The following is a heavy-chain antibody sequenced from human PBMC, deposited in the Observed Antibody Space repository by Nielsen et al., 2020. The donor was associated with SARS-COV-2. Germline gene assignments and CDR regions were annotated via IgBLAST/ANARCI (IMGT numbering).Heavy chain of an antibody. CDR1: GGSISSYY. CDR3: ARDQLWTSGYMDV. D-gene: IGHD5-18*01. J-gene: IGHJ6*03. CDR2: IYYSGST. Sequence: SATLSLTCTVSGGSISSYYWSWIRQPPEKGLEWIGYIYYSGSTNYNPSLKSRVTISVDTSKNQFSLKLSSVTAADTAVYYCARDQLWTSGYMDVWGKGTTVTVSS. V-gene: IGHV4-59*12.